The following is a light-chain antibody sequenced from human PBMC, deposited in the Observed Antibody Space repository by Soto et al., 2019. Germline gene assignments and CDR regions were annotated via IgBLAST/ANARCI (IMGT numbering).Light chain of an antibody. CDR3: QKYNGAPPET. CDR2: AAS. J-gene: IGKJ3*01. Sequence: DIQMTQSPSSLSATVGDRVTITCRASQEISNYLAWHQQQPGKVPKLLIYAASTLQPGVPSRFSGSGSGTDFPLTISSLQPEDVATYYCQKYNGAPPETFGPGTKVAIK. CDR1: QEISNY. V-gene: IGKV1-27*01.